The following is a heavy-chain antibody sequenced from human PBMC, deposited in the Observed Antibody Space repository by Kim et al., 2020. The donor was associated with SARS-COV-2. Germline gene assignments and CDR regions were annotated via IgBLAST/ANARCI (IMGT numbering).Heavy chain of an antibody. V-gene: IGHV3-74*01. CDR2: INSDGSST. J-gene: IGHJ6*03. D-gene: IGHD6-6*01. CDR3: AREKGEYSSSFLGRGVYYYYYYYMDV. Sequence: GGSLRLSCAASGFTFSSYWMHWVRQAPGKGLVWVSRINSDGSSTSYADSVKGRFTISRDNAKNTLYLQMNSLRAEDTAVYYCAREKGEYSSSFLGRGVYYYYYYYMDVWGKGTTVTVSS. CDR1: GFTFSSYW.